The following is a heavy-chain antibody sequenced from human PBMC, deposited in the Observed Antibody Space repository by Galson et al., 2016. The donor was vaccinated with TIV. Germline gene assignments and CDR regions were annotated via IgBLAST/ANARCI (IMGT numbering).Heavy chain of an antibody. Sequence: AEVKEPGESLKISCKASGYSFLSYGMTWVRQAPGRGLEWLGWISAYNGDIKSARKFQGRVTMTTDTSTNTAYVELRSLGSDDTAVYYCATELYCSSISCYYYYGLDVWGHGTTVTVSS. CDR2: ISAYNGDI. V-gene: IGHV1-18*04. J-gene: IGHJ6*02. CDR1: GYSFLSYG. CDR3: ATELYCSSISCYYYYGLDV. D-gene: IGHD2-2*01.